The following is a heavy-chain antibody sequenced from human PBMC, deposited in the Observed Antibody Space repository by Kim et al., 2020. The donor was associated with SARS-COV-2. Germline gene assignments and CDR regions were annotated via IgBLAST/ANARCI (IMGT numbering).Heavy chain of an antibody. D-gene: IGHD2-15*01. V-gene: IGHV4-39*01. Sequence: SETLSLTCTVSDDSLTDTSFYWGWIRQPPGTGLKWIGTIYSSWISSYKASLQSRLTMSVDTSKKQLSLRLNSVTAADTAVYYCARLTTTLVEVDGKGFGAADYWGQGTLVTVSS. J-gene: IGHJ4*02. CDR2: IYSSWIS. CDR3: ARLTTTLVEVDGKGFGAADY. CDR1: DDSLTDTSFY.